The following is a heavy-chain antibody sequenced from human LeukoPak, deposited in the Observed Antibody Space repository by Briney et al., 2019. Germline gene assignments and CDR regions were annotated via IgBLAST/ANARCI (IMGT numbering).Heavy chain of an antibody. J-gene: IGHJ4*02. V-gene: IGHV3-48*04. Sequence: GGSLRLSCAASGFDFSIYRMNWVRQAPGKGREWVSYIHLSGTPTHYAEPVKGRFSISRDNVKNSLYLQMDNLRAEDTAVYYCARDRGYTRTNSGGYPVFDLWGQGTLVTVSS. CDR2: IHLSGTPT. CDR1: GFDFSIYR. CDR3: ARDRGYTRTNSGGYPVFDL. D-gene: IGHD3-22*01.